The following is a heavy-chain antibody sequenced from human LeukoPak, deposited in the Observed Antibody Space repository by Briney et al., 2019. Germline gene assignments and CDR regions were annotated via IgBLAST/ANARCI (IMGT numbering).Heavy chain of an antibody. CDR2: IYYGGST. CDR3: ARQMPWRDDYGDYAYYFDY. V-gene: IGHV4-59*08. J-gene: IGHJ4*02. D-gene: IGHD4-17*01. CDR1: GGSISSYY. Sequence: PSETLSLTCTVSGGSISSYYWSWIRQPPGKGLEWIGYIYYGGSTNYNPSLKSRVTVSVDTSKNQFSLKLSSVTAADTAVYYCARQMPWRDDYGDYAYYFDYWGQGTLVTVSS.